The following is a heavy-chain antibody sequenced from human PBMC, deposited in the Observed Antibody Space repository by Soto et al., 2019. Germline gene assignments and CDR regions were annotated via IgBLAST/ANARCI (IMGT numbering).Heavy chain of an antibody. D-gene: IGHD3-10*01. CDR1: GYTFTSYG. CDR2: ISAYNGNT. V-gene: IGHV1-18*01. Sequence: QVQLVQSGAEVKKPGASVKVSCKASGYTFTSYGISWVRQAPGQGLEWMGWISAYNGNTNYAQKLQGRVTMTTDTSTSTAYMELRSLRSDDTAVYYCARVMIELLWFGEPQPTPDYWGQGTLVTVSS. CDR3: ARVMIELLWFGEPQPTPDY. J-gene: IGHJ4*02.